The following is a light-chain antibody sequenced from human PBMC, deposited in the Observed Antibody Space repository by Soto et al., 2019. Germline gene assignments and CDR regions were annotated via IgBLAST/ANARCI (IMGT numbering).Light chain of an antibody. CDR3: QQSYSTPPDYT. CDR2: AAA. Sequence: DIQMTQSPSTLSASVGDRVTITCRASQTISMWLAWYQQKPGKAPKLLIYAAASLPSGVPSRFSGRGSGTDFILTISDLRPEDSATYYCQQSYSTPPDYTFGQGTKLEI. V-gene: IGKV1-39*01. CDR1: QTISMW. J-gene: IGKJ2*01.